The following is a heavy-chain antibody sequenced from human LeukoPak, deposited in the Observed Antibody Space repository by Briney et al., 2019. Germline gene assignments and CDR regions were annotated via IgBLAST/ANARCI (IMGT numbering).Heavy chain of an antibody. CDR1: GGTFSSYA. J-gene: IGHJ4*02. V-gene: IGHV1-69*04. CDR2: IIPILGIA. CDR3: ARERMGDPLFDY. D-gene: IGHD2-21*02. Sequence: SVKVSCKASGGTFSSYAISWVRQAPGQGLEWMGRIIPILGIANYAQKFQGRVTITADKSTSTAYMELSSLRSEDTAVYYCARERMGDPLFDYWGQGTLVTVSS.